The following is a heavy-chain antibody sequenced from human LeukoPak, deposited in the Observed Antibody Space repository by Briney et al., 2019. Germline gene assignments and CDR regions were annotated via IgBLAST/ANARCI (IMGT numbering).Heavy chain of an antibody. CDR3: VRGGGSSAYYYYFDY. V-gene: IGHV3-74*03. CDR2: ISDDGSRI. Sequence: GGSLRLSCAASGLTFSRYGMHWVRQSAGKGLMWVSGISDDGSRITYADSAKGRFTITRDNARSTLFLQMDSLRDEDAAVYYCVRGGGSSAYYYYFDYWGQGSLVTVS. J-gene: IGHJ4*02. CDR1: GLTFSRYG. D-gene: IGHD6-19*01.